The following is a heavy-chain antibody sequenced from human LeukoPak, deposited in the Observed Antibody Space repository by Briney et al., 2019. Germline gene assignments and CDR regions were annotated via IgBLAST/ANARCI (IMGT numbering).Heavy chain of an antibody. V-gene: IGHV4-61*01. Sequence: PSETLSLTCSVSGGSVSIGSNYWSWIRQPPGKGLEWIGYISYSGSTNYNPSLESRVTISVDTSKNQFSLKLSSVTAADTAVYYCARDLNTYGSHYFDYWGQGTLVTVSS. D-gene: IGHD5-18*01. CDR3: ARDLNTYGSHYFDY. CDR2: ISYSGST. J-gene: IGHJ4*02. CDR1: GGSVSIGSNY.